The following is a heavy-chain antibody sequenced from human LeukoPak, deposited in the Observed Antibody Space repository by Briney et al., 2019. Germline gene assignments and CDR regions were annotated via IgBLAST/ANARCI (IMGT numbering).Heavy chain of an antibody. CDR1: GGSFSGYY. CDR2: INHSGST. Sequence: SETLSLTCAVYGGSFSGYYWSWIRQPPGKGLEWIGEINHSGSTNYNPSLKSRVTISVDTSMNQFSLKLSSVTAADTAVYYCARDLLRTSYGDYYYGMDVWGQGTTVTVSS. V-gene: IGHV4-34*01. CDR3: ARDLLRTSYGDYYYGMDV. J-gene: IGHJ6*02. D-gene: IGHD4-17*01.